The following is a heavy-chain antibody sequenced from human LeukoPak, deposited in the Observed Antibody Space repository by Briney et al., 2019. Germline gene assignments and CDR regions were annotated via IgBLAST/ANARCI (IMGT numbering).Heavy chain of an antibody. J-gene: IGHJ4*02. Sequence: GGSLRLSCSASGFTFSVHYMHWVRQAPGKGLEYVSTISDNGDNTCYADSVKGRFIISRDDSKNTLYLQMNSLRVEDTAVYYCIKDLSGTWSFDYWGQGTLLIVSS. D-gene: IGHD1-26*01. V-gene: IGHV3-64D*08. CDR3: IKDLSGTWSFDY. CDR2: ISDNGDNT. CDR1: GFTFSVHY.